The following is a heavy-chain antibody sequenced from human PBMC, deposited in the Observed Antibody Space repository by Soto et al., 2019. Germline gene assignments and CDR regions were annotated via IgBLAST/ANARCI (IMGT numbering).Heavy chain of an antibody. CDR3: ARSQRGRTAFTFDY. CDR2: IYYCGTT. D-gene: IGHD3-16*01. Sequence: PSETLSLTCAVSGDSVSNDNYYWSWIRQPPGKGLEWIGYIYYCGTTNYNSYLKSRLSLSVDMSKNQFSLKLASVTAADTAVYFCARSQRGRTAFTFDYWGQGALVTVSS. V-gene: IGHV4-61*01. CDR1: GDSVSNDNYY. J-gene: IGHJ4*02.